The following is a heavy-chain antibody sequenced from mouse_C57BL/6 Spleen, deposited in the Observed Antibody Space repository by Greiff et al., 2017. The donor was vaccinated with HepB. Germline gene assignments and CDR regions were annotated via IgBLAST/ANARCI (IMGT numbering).Heavy chain of an antibody. Sequence: DVMLVESGGGLVKPGGSLKLSCAASGFTFSDYGMHWVRQTPEKGLEWVAYISSGSSTIYYADTLKGRFTISRDNAKNTLFLQMTSLRSEDTAMYYCARDWAFDYWGQGTTLTVSS. J-gene: IGHJ2*01. CDR3: ARDWAFDY. V-gene: IGHV5-17*01. CDR2: ISSGSSTI. D-gene: IGHD4-1*01. CDR1: GFTFSDYG.